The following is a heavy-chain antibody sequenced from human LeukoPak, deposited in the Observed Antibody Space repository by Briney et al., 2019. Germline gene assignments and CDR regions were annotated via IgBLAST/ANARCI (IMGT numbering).Heavy chain of an antibody. Sequence: GASVKVSCKASGGTFSSYAISWVRQAPGQGREWMGRIIPIFGTANYAQKFQGGVTITTDESTSTAYMELSSLRSEDTAVYYCARGEVADDYYYYYYMDVWGKGTTVTVSS. J-gene: IGHJ6*03. D-gene: IGHD6-13*01. CDR1: GGTFSSYA. CDR3: ARGEVADDYYYYYYMDV. CDR2: IIPIFGTA. V-gene: IGHV1-69*05.